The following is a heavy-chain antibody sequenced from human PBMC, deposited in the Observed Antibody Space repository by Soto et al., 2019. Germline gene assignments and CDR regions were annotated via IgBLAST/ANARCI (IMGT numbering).Heavy chain of an antibody. CDR1: GYSFTSYW. D-gene: IGHD5-18*01. CDR3: ASIRGYSYGYPYYFDY. J-gene: IGHJ4*02. V-gene: IGHV5-10-1*01. CDR2: IDPSDSYT. Sequence: GESLKISCKGSGYSFTSYWISWVRQMPGKGLEWMGRIDPSDSYTNYSPSFQGHVTISADKSISTAYLQWSSLKASDTAMYYCASIRGYSYGYPYYFDYWGQGTLVTVSS.